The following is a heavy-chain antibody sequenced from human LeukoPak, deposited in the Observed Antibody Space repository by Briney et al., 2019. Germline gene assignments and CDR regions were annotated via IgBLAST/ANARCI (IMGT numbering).Heavy chain of an antibody. J-gene: IGHJ4*02. Sequence: ASVKVSCKVSGYTLTELSMHWVRQAPGKGLEWMGGFDTEDGETIYAQKFQGRVTMTEDTSTDTAYMELSSLRSEDTAVYYCATLPSWSVNGDYWGQGTLVTVSS. CDR2: FDTEDGET. CDR1: GYTLTELS. CDR3: ATLPSWSVNGDY. V-gene: IGHV1-24*01. D-gene: IGHD4-17*01.